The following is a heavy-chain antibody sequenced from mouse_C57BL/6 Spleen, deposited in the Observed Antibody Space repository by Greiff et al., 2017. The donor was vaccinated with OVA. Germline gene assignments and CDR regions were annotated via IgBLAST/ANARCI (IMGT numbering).Heavy chain of an antibody. CDR1: GYSFTDYN. CDR3: ATGDYYGSEDAMDY. CDR2: INPNYGTT. Sequence: VQLKESGPELVKPGASVKISCKASGYSFTDYNMNWVKQSNGKSLEWIGVINPNYGTTSYNQKFKGKATLTVDQSSSTAYMQLNSLTSEDSAVYYCATGDYYGSEDAMDYWGQGTSVTVSS. J-gene: IGHJ4*01. D-gene: IGHD1-1*01. V-gene: IGHV1-39*01.